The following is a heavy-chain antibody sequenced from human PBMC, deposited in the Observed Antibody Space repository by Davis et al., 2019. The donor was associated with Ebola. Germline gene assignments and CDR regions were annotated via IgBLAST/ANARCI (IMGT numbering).Heavy chain of an antibody. CDR3: ARRDYGDYGAF. CDR1: GYTFTSYG. Sequence: AASVKVSCKASGYTFTSYGISWVRQAPGQGLEWMGWTSAFRGNTHYAQKLQGRVTMNTDTSTSTAYMDLRSLGSDDTAVYCCARRDYGDYGAFGGQGTLVTVSS. V-gene: IGHV1-18*01. D-gene: IGHD4-17*01. CDR2: TSAFRGNT. J-gene: IGHJ4*02.